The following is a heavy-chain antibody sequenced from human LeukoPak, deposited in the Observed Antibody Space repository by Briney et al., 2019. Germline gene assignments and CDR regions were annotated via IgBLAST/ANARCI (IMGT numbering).Heavy chain of an antibody. Sequence: SETLSLTCAVYGGSFSGYYWSWIRQPPGKGLEWMGEINHSGSTNYNPPLKSRVTISVDTSKNQFSLKLSSVTAADTAVYYCARGANYYDSSGYYIAAGFDYWGQGTLVTVSS. V-gene: IGHV4-34*01. CDR3: ARGANYYDSSGYYIAAGFDY. CDR1: GGSFSGYY. CDR2: INHSGST. D-gene: IGHD3-22*01. J-gene: IGHJ4*02.